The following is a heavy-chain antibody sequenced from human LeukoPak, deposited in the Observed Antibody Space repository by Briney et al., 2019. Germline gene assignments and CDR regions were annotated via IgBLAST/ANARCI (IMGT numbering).Heavy chain of an antibody. CDR3: ASAPVSVRVIDY. J-gene: IGHJ4*02. D-gene: IGHD3-10*01. CDR1: GGSISSSSYY. Sequence: SETLSLTCTVSGGSISSSSYYWSWIRQPPGKGLEWIGEINHSGSTNYNPSLKSRVTISVDTSKNQFSLKLSSVTAADTAVYYCASAPVSVRVIDYWGQGTLVTVSS. CDR2: INHSGST. V-gene: IGHV4-39*07.